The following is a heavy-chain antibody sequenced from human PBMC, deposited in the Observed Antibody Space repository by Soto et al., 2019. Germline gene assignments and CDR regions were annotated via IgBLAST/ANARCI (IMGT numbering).Heavy chain of an antibody. Sequence: WGSLRLSCVVSGITFINHWLSFVRHSPWKWLEWVANIKQDGSEKYYVDSVKGRFTISRDNAKNSLYLQMNSLRADDTAVYYCATLSGTWPTGDDYLGQGTLVTVSS. V-gene: IGHV3-7*03. CDR2: IKQDGSEK. D-gene: IGHD3-10*01. CDR1: GITFINHW. J-gene: IGHJ4*02. CDR3: ATLSGTWPTGDDY.